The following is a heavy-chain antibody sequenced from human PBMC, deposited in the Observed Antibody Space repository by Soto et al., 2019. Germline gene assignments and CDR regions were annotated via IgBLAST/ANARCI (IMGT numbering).Heavy chain of an antibody. Sequence: GGSLRLSCAASGFTFSSYGMHWVRQAPGKGLEWVAVIWYDGSNKYYADSVKGRFTISRDNSKNTLYLQMNSLRAEDTAVYYCARDQVTIFGVVSGVAFAIWGQGTMVTVSS. V-gene: IGHV3-33*01. CDR1: GFTFSSYG. J-gene: IGHJ3*02. D-gene: IGHD3-3*01. CDR3: ARDQVTIFGVVSGVAFAI. CDR2: IWYDGSNK.